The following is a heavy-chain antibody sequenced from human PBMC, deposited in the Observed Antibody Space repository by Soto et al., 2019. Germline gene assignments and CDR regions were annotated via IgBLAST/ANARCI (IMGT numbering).Heavy chain of an antibody. Sequence: GGSLRLSCAASGFTFSTYSMNWVRQAPGKGLEWVSSISDSSSYIYYADSVKGRFTISRDNAKNSLYLQMNSLRAEDTAVYYCAKVSSSWYAGFFDLWGQGTPVTVAS. J-gene: IGHJ4*02. D-gene: IGHD6-13*01. V-gene: IGHV3-21*01. CDR1: GFTFSTYS. CDR2: ISDSSSYI. CDR3: AKVSSSWYAGFFDL.